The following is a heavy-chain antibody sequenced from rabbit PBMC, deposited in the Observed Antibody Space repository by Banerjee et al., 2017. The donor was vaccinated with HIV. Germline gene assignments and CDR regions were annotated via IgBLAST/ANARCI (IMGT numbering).Heavy chain of an antibody. CDR3: ARDSGSGAYYFNL. D-gene: IGHD1-1*01. CDR2: IDTDWDSA. CDR1: GFDFSSYG. V-gene: IGHV1S45*01. Sequence: QEQLVESGGGLVQPGGSLKLTCTVSGFDFSSYGVSWVRQAPGKGLEWIGCIDTDWDSAFYASGAKARFTVSKSSSTTVTLQMTSLTAADTATYFCARDSGSGAYYFNLWGPGTLVTVS. J-gene: IGHJ4*01.